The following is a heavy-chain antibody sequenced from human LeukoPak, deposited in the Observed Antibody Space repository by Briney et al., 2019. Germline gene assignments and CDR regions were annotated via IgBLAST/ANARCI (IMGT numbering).Heavy chain of an antibody. Sequence: EASVKVSCKASGGTFSSYAISWVRQAPGQGLEWMGGIIPIFGTANYAQKFQGRVTITADGSTSTAYMELSSLRSEDTAVYYCARDKFDIVVVPAASRSDAFDIWGQGTMVTVSS. CDR1: GGTFSSYA. D-gene: IGHD2-2*01. CDR2: IIPIFGTA. J-gene: IGHJ3*02. V-gene: IGHV1-69*13. CDR3: ARDKFDIVVVPAASRSDAFDI.